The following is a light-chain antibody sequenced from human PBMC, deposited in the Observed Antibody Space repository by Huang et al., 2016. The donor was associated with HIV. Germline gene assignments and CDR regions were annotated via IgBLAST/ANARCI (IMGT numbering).Light chain of an antibody. CDR3: QQYDNLPYT. J-gene: IGKJ2*01. CDR1: QDIANH. V-gene: IGKV1-33*01. CDR2: DAI. Sequence: DIQMTQSPSSLSASVGDRVTITCQARQDIANHLNWYQQKPGKAPKLLIYDAINLERGVPATFSGNGAGTDFTFTIRSLQPEDIATYYCQQYDNLPYTFGQGTNLEIK.